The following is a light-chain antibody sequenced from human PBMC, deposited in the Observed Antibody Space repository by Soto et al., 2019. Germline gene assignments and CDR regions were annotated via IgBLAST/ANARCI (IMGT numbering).Light chain of an antibody. CDR1: EIVSNN. J-gene: IGKJ4*01. CDR3: QQSNEWPLT. Sequence: EIVMTQSPATLSVSPGERATLSYRASEIVSNNLAWYQQKFGQAPRLLIYHASTRATGIPARFSGSGSGIELTLTISSLQSEDFALYYCQQSNEWPLTFGGGTKVEIK. V-gene: IGKV3-15*01. CDR2: HAS.